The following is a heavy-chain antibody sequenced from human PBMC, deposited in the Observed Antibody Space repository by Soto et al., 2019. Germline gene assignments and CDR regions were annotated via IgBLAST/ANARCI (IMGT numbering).Heavy chain of an antibody. V-gene: IGHV5-51*01. D-gene: IGHD6-13*01. CDR2: IYPGDSDT. J-gene: IGHJ6*02. Sequence: GESLKLSCKGSGYSFTSYWIGCVRQMPGKGLEWMGVIYPGDSDTRYSPSFQGQVTISADKSISNAFLPWSSLKAPDTARYYCARRIAGMDLWGQGTSVTVSS. CDR1: GYSFTSYW. CDR3: ARRIAGMDL.